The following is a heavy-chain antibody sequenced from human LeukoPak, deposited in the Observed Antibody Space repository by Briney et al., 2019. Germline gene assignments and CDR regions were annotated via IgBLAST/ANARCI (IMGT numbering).Heavy chain of an antibody. Sequence: PSETLSLTCTVSGGSISSYYWSWIRQPPGKGLEWIGYIYYSGSTNYNPSLKSRVTISVDTSKNQFSLKLSSVTAADTAVYYCARGLSSSSWYNWFDPWGQGTLVIVSS. J-gene: IGHJ5*02. V-gene: IGHV4-59*08. CDR2: IYYSGST. CDR1: GGSISSYY. CDR3: ARGLSSSSWYNWFDP. D-gene: IGHD6-13*01.